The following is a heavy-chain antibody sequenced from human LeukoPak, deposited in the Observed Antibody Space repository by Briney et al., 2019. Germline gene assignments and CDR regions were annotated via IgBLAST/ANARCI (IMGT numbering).Heavy chain of an antibody. CDR2: ISGSGGST. Sequence: GGSLRLSCAASGFTFSSYAMSWVRQAPGKGLEWVSAISGSGGSTYYADSVKGRFTIPRDNSKNTLYLQMNSLRAEDTAVYYCAKASQGYSYDATYYFVYWGQGTLVTVSS. CDR1: GFTFSSYA. D-gene: IGHD5-18*01. CDR3: AKASQGYSYDATYYFVY. J-gene: IGHJ4*02. V-gene: IGHV3-23*01.